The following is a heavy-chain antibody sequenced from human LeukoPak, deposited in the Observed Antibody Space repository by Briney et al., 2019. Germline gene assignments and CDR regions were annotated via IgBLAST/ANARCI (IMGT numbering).Heavy chain of an antibody. CDR1: GFTFSSYA. Sequence: GRSLRLSCAASGFTFSSYAMHWVRQAPGKGLEWVAVISYDGSNKYYADSVRGRFTISRDNSKNTLYLQMNSLRAEDTAVYYCARDFVAPNYYDSSGSPFDYWGQGTLVTVSS. CDR3: ARDFVAPNYYDSSGSPFDY. CDR2: ISYDGSNK. J-gene: IGHJ4*02. V-gene: IGHV3-30*04. D-gene: IGHD3-22*01.